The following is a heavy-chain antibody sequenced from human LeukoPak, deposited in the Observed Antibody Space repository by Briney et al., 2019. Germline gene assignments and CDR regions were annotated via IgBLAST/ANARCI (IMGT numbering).Heavy chain of an antibody. Sequence: ASVKVSCKTSGYTFTSYGVSWVRQAPGQGLEWMGWINTNTGNPTYAQGFTGRFVFSLDTSVSTAYLQISSLKAEDTAVYYCARDLKVPYYYDSSGYYYCFDYWGQGTLVTVSS. CDR3: ARDLKVPYYYDSSGYYYCFDY. D-gene: IGHD3-22*01. CDR2: INTNTGNP. CDR1: GYTFTSYG. V-gene: IGHV7-4-1*02. J-gene: IGHJ4*02.